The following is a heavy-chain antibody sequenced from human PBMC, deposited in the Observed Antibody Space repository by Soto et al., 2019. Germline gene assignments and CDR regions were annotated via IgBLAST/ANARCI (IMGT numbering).Heavy chain of an antibody. V-gene: IGHV4-39*01. CDR1: GGSISSSSYY. D-gene: IGHD6-19*01. CDR3: ARIAVAGTDAFDI. Sequence: QLQLQESGPGLVKPSETLSLTCTVSGGSISSSSYYWGWIRQPPGKGLEWIGSIYYSGSTYYNPSLKRRVARAVETSKNQFSLKLSPVTAADKAVDYCARIAVAGTDAFDIWGQGTMVTVSS. CDR2: IYYSGST. J-gene: IGHJ3*02.